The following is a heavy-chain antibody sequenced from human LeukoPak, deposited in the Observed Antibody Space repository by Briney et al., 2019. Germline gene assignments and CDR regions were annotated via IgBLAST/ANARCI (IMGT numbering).Heavy chain of an antibody. CDR3: ARGQYTDGLSY. CDR2: IKPEGSEK. CDR1: GFTFSTYW. J-gene: IGHJ4*02. Sequence: PGGSLRLSCAASGFTFSTYWTTWVRQAPGKGLEWVAIIKPEGSEKYYVDSVKGRFTISRDNAENSLFLQMNGLRPEDTAVFYCARGQYTDGLSYWGQGTLVTVSS. V-gene: IGHV3-7*03. D-gene: IGHD5-24*01.